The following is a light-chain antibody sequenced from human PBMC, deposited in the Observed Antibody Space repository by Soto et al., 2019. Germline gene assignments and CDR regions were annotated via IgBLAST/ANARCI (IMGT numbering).Light chain of an antibody. CDR2: GAS. Sequence: EVVMTQSPATLSVSPGEGAIISCRASQSLSTHLPWYHQKPGQSPRLLIYGASTRATGIPARFSDSASGPTFTLTISRMQSEDFAVYYCQQYNNWPFTFGGGTKVDIK. V-gene: IGKV3-15*01. CDR1: QSLSTH. J-gene: IGKJ4*01. CDR3: QQYNNWPFT.